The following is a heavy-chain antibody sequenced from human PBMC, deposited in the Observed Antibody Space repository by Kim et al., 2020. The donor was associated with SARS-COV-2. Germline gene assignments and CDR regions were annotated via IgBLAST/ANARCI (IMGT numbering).Heavy chain of an antibody. V-gene: IGHV1-8*01. CDR2: MNPNSGNT. CDR1: GYTFTSYD. Sequence: ASVKVSCKASGYTFTSYDINWVRQATGQGLEWMGWMNPNSGNTGYAQKFQGRVTMTRNTSISTAYMELSSLRSEDTAVYYCARGNSLRFFDWLSYYYGMDGWGQGTTVTVSS. D-gene: IGHD3-9*01. J-gene: IGHJ6*02. CDR3: ARGNSLRFFDWLSYYYGMDG.